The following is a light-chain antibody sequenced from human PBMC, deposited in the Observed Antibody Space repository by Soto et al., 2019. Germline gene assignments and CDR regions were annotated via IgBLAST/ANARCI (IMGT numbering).Light chain of an antibody. J-gene: IGLJ2*01. Sequence: QSALTQPPSVSGSPGQSVTVSCTGSSTNIGAYDYVSWYQLHPDKAPRLILFDVTPRPSVVPDRFSGSKSGNTASLTISRLQAEDEAEYSCSSFAGSYGLFGGGTKLTVL. CDR1: STNIGAYDY. CDR3: SSFAGSYGL. CDR2: DVT. V-gene: IGLV2-11*01.